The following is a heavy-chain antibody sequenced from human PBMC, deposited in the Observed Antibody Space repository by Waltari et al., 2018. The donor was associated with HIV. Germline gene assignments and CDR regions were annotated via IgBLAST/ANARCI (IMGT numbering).Heavy chain of an antibody. CDR2: IYWNNDK. D-gene: IGHD1-26*01. J-gene: IGHJ4*02. CDR1: GFSLSTFDEG. CDR3: AHRLHGGGFFES. Sequence: HIILEESGPTLVKPTGTLTLTCTFSGFSLSTFDEGVGWIRQPPGKALEWLALIYWNNDKRFSPSLKNRLAVTKDTANDQVILTMTNMDPLDTATYFCAHRLHGGGFFESWGQGTLVIVSS. V-gene: IGHV2-5*01.